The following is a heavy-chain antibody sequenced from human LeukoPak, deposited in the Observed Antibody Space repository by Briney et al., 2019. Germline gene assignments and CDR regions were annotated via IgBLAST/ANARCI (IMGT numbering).Heavy chain of an antibody. D-gene: IGHD6-13*01. CDR3: ARDIARASAAAVNTYYYYGMDV. V-gene: IGHV1-2*02. CDR1: GYTFAGYY. Sequence: ASVKVSCKASGYTFAGYYMHWVRQAPGQGLEWMGWINPNSGGTNYAQKFQGRVTMTRDTSISTAYMELSRLRSDDTAVYYCARDIARASAAAVNTYYYYGMDVWGQGTTVTVSS. CDR2: INPNSGGT. J-gene: IGHJ6*02.